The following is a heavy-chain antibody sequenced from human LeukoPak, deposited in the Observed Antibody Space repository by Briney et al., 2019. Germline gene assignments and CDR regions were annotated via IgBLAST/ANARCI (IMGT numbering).Heavy chain of an antibody. Sequence: SETLSLTCAVYGGSFSGYYWSWIRQPPGKGLEWIGEINHSGSTNYNPSLKSRVTISVDTSKNQFSLKLSSVTAADTAVYYCARLAVADPFDYWGQGTLVSVSP. D-gene: IGHD6-19*01. V-gene: IGHV4-34*01. CDR2: INHSGST. J-gene: IGHJ4*02. CDR3: ARLAVADPFDY. CDR1: GGSFSGYY.